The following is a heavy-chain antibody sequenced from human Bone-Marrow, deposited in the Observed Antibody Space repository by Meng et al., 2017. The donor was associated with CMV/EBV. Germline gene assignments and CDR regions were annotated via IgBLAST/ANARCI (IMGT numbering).Heavy chain of an antibody. Sequence: GESLKISCAASGFTFSSYEMNWVRQAPGKGLEWVSYISSSGSTIYYADSVKGRFTISRDNAKNSLYLQMNSLRAEDTAVYYCARREVRFLEWLSSSRGGMDVWGQGTTVTVSS. CDR3: ARREVRFLEWLSSSRGGMDV. D-gene: IGHD3-3*01. CDR1: GFTFSSYE. J-gene: IGHJ6*02. CDR2: ISSSGSTI. V-gene: IGHV3-48*03.